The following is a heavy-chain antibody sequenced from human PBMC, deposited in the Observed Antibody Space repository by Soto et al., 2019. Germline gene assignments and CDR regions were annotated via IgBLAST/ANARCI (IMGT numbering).Heavy chain of an antibody. CDR3: AAYSHKGY. CDR2: IYSGGST. CDR1: GFTVSNNY. V-gene: IGHV3-66*01. Sequence: EEQLVESGGDLVQPGGSLRLSCAASGFTVSNNYMSWVRQAPGKGLEWVSLIYSGGSTYYADSVKDRFTISRDSSKNTLYLQMNSLRAEDMAMYYCAAYSHKGYWGQGTLVTVSS. J-gene: IGHJ4*02. D-gene: IGHD3-16*01.